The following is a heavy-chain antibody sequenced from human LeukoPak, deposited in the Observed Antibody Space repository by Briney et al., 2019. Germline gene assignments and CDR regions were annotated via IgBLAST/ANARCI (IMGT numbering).Heavy chain of an antibody. J-gene: IGHJ5*02. CDR1: GDSITSYF. V-gene: IGHV4-59*01. Sequence: SETLSLTCTVSGDSITSYFWSWIRQPPGKGLEWIGYIYSSGSTNYNPSLTSRVTISVDTSKNQLSLKLTSVTAADTAVYYCARGADSGIRIWFDPWGQGTLVTVSS. D-gene: IGHD3-10*01. CDR3: ARGADSGIRIWFDP. CDR2: IYSSGST.